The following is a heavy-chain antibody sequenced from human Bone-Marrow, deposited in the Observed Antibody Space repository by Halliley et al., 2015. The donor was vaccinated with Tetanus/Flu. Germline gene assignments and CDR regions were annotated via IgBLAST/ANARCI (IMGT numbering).Heavy chain of an antibody. CDR2: ISATDGNT. D-gene: IGHD3-3*01. Sequence: QLVQSGAEVKKPGASVKVSCKASGYSFTYHGINWVRQAPGQGLEWMEWISATDGNTHYAHNVQGRVTLTTDSSTSTAYMELRSLRSDDTAVYCCARVTIFGVVSDFDYWGQGTLVTVSS. J-gene: IGHJ4*02. V-gene: IGHV1-18*04. CDR3: ARVTIFGVVSDFDY. CDR1: GYSFTYHG.